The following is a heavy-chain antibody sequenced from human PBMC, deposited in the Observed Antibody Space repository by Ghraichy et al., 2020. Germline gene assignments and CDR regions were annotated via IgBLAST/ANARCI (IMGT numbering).Heavy chain of an antibody. CDR1: GFSLSTYW. CDR2: IRQDGSEK. Sequence: GESLNISCGASGFSLSTYWMSWVRQAPGKGLEWLANIRQDGSEKYYMDSVTGRSTISRDNAKNSLYLQMNSLRAEDTAVYHCARVEQGPVVGIWYFDLWGRGPLVTV. CDR3: ARVEQGPVVGIWYFDL. J-gene: IGHJ2*01. V-gene: IGHV3-7*01. D-gene: IGHD6-19*01.